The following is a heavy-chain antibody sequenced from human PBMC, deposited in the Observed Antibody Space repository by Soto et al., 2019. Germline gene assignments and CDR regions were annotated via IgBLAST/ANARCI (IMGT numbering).Heavy chain of an antibody. CDR2: IYYSGST. J-gene: IGHJ3*02. CDR1: GGSISSSSYY. Sequence: QLQLQESGPGLVKPSETLSLTCTVSGGSISSSSYYWGWIRQPPGKGLEWIGSIYYSGSTYYNPSLKSRVTISVDTSKNQFSLKLSSVTAADTAVYYCARRRGNDAFDIWGQGTMVTVSS. CDR3: ARRRGNDAFDI. V-gene: IGHV4-39*01.